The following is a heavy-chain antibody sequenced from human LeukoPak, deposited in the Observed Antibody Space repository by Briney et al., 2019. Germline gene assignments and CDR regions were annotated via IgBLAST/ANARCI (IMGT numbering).Heavy chain of an antibody. CDR3: ATDLITMVRAYSRDY. CDR1: GYTFTSYG. V-gene: IGHV1-8*03. CDR2: MNPNSGYT. J-gene: IGHJ4*02. D-gene: IGHD3-10*01. Sequence: RASVKVSCKASGYTFTSYGINWVRQATGQGLEWMAWMNPNSGYTGYAQKFQGRVTLTRDTSITTAFMVLSSLRSEGTAVYYCATDLITMVRAYSRDYWGQGTLVTVSS.